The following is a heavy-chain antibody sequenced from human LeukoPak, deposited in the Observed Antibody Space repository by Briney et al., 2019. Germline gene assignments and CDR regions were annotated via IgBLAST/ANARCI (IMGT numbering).Heavy chain of an antibody. Sequence: KSSETLSLTCAVSGGSVSSYYWTWIRQPAGKGLEWIGRLYPSGETNYNSTLKSRVAISLDTSKNQLSLRLRSVTAADTAVYYCVAGSQNTALIKWGQGTLVTVSS. CDR1: GGSVSSYY. V-gene: IGHV4-4*07. D-gene: IGHD5-18*01. CDR2: LYPSGET. J-gene: IGHJ4*02. CDR3: VAGSQNTALIK.